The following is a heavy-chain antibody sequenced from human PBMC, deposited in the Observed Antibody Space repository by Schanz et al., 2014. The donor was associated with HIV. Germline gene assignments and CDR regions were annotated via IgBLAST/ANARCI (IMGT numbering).Heavy chain of an antibody. Sequence: VHLVESGGGLVQPGGSLRLSCAVSGFTFSSYGMHWVRQAPGKGLEWVAVIWYDGSNKYYADSVKGRFTISRDNSKNTLYLQMNSLRAEDTAVYYCARDRMVYAQAPLYYFDYWGQGTLVTVSS. D-gene: IGHD2-8*01. CDR2: IWYDGSNK. V-gene: IGHV3-33*01. CDR3: ARDRMVYAQAPLYYFDY. CDR1: GFTFSSYG. J-gene: IGHJ4*02.